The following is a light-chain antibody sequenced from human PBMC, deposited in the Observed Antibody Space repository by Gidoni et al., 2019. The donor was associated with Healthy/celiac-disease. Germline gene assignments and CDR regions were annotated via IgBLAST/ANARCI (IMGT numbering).Light chain of an antibody. V-gene: IGLV3-1*01. CDR2: QDS. CDR3: QAWDSSTVV. J-gene: IGLJ2*01. Sequence: YELTQPPSVSVSPGQTASITCSGDKLGDKYACWYQQKPGQSPVLVIYQDSKRPSGIPERFSGSNSGNTATLTISGTQAMDEADYYCQAWDSSTVVFGGGTKLTVL. CDR1: KLGDKY.